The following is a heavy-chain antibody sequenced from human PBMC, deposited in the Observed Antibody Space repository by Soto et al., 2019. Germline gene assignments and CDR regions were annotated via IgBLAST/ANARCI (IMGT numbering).Heavy chain of an antibody. CDR3: ARLYSSSWRLDY. D-gene: IGHD6-13*01. CDR1: GGSIRSYC. J-gene: IGHJ4*02. CDR2: ICNSGTT. Sequence: PSETLSLTCTVSGGSIRSYCWTWIRQPPGEGLEWIGCICNSGTTNYNPSLKSRVTISIDTHKNQFSLKLSSVTAADTAVYYCARLYSSSWRLDYWGQGTLVTVSS. V-gene: IGHV4-59*08.